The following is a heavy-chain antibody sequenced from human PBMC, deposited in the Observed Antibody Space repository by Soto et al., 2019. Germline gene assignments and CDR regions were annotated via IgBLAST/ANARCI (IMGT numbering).Heavy chain of an antibody. J-gene: IGHJ3*02. V-gene: IGHV1-69*02. Sequence: QVQLVQSGAEVKKPRSSVKVSCKASGGTFSSYTISWVRQAPGQGLEWMGRIIPILGIANYAQKFQGRVTITADKSTSTAYMELSTLRSEDTAVYYCGYDSNGYYYGRSRYDAFDIWGQGTMVTVSS. CDR1: GGTFSSYT. CDR3: GYDSNGYYYGRSRYDAFDI. D-gene: IGHD3-22*01. CDR2: IIPILGIA.